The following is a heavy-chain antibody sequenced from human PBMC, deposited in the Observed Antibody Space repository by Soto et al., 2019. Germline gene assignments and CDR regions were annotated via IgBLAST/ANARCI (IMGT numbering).Heavy chain of an antibody. D-gene: IGHD6-19*01. CDR2: IYYSGST. Sequence: QLQLQESGPGLVKPSETLSLTCTVSGGSISSSSYYWGWIRQPPGKGLEWIGSIYYSGSTDYNPSLKSRVTISVDTSKNQFSLKLSSVTAADTAVYYCARQERQWLRYGDAFDIWGQGTRVIVSS. J-gene: IGHJ3*02. CDR3: ARQERQWLRYGDAFDI. CDR1: GGSISSSSYY. V-gene: IGHV4-39*01.